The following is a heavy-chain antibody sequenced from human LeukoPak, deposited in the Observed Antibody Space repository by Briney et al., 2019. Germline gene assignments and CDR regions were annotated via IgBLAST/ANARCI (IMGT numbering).Heavy chain of an antibody. V-gene: IGHV3-23*01. D-gene: IGHD4-17*01. CDR2: ISISGSKT. CDR1: EFDFSSHA. J-gene: IGHJ4*02. Sequence: GGSLRLSCAASEFDFSSHAMTWVRQAPGKGLEWVSAISISGSKTYYADSVKGRFTISRDNSKNTLYLQMNSLRAEDTAVYYCANEIRPNDYWGQGTQVAVSS. CDR3: ANEIRPNDY.